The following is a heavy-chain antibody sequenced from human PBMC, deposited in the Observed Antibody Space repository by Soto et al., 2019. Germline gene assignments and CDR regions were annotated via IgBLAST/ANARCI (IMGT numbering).Heavy chain of an antibody. CDR3: ARGGIAAAAPPDY. J-gene: IGHJ4*02. Sequence: QVQLQESGPGLVKPSQTLSLTCTVSGGSISSGGYYWSWIRQHPGKGLEWIGYIYYSGSTYYNPSLKSRVTIAVDTSKNQFSLKLSSVTAADTAVYYCARGGIAAAAPPDYWGQGTLVTVSS. CDR1: GGSISSGGYY. D-gene: IGHD6-13*01. CDR2: IYYSGST. V-gene: IGHV4-31*03.